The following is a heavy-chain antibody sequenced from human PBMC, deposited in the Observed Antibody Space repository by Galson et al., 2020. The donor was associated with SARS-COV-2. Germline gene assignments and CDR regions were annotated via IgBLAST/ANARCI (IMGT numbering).Heavy chain of an antibody. D-gene: IGHD3-10*01. CDR1: GYPISSANY. V-gene: IGHV4-38-2*02. Sequence: SETLSLTGTASGYPISSANYWGWTRQPPGNGRGWMRCIYHDGATYHNPSLRSRVTILVDTSKNQFSLKLSSVTAADTAVYSCARDGYASGSFDYWGQGTLVTVSS. CDR3: ARDGYASGSFDY. J-gene: IGHJ4*02. CDR2: IYHDGAT.